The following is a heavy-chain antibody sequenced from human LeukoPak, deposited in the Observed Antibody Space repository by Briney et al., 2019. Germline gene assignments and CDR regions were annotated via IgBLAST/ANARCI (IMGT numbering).Heavy chain of an antibody. Sequence: GASVKVSCKASGYTFSGYWIHWVRRAPGQGLEWMGRIDPNVDDRKYAQKFQGRVTMTRDTSTNTAYMQLSSLRSDDTAMYYCARDAAVVAQGSEYWGQGTLVTVSS. V-gene: IGHV1-2*06. J-gene: IGHJ4*02. CDR1: GYTFSGYW. D-gene: IGHD6-19*01. CDR3: ARDAAVVAQGSEY. CDR2: IDPNVDDR.